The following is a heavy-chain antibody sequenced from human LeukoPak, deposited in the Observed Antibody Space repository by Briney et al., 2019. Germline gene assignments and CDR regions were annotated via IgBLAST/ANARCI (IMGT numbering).Heavy chain of an antibody. D-gene: IGHD4-23*01. CDR2: IKQDGSEK. CDR3: AREIYGGNSGGTLDY. CDR1: GFTFSNYW. J-gene: IGHJ4*02. Sequence: GGSLRLSCAASGFTFSNYWMSWVRQAPGKGLEWVANIKQDGSEKYYVDSVKGRFTISRDNAKNSLYLQMNSLRAEDTAVYYCAREIYGGNSGGTLDYWGQGTLVTVSS. V-gene: IGHV3-7*01.